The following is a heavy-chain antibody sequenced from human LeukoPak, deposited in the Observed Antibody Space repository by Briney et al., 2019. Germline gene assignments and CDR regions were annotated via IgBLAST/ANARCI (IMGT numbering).Heavy chain of an antibody. Sequence: SVKVSCKASGGTFSSYAISWVRQAPGQGLEWMGGIIPIFGTANYAQKFQGRVTITADESTSTAYMELSSLRSEDTAVYYCARVEGAMNWFDPWGQGTLVTVSS. CDR2: IIPIFGTA. D-gene: IGHD1-26*01. CDR3: ARVEGAMNWFDP. V-gene: IGHV1-69*13. CDR1: GGTFSSYA. J-gene: IGHJ5*02.